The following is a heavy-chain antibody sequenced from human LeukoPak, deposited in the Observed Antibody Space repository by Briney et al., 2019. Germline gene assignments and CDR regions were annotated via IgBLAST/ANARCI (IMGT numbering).Heavy chain of an antibody. J-gene: IGHJ4*02. CDR2: ISGSGGST. V-gene: IGHV3-23*01. D-gene: IGHD3-22*01. CDR3: AKAGRGITMIVVVITGVFYFDY. Sequence: PGGSLRLSCAASGFTFSSYAMSWVRQAPGKGLEWVSAISGSGGSTYYADSVKGRSTISRDNSKNTLYLQMNSLRAEDTAVYYCAKAGRGITMIVVVITGVFYFDYWGQGTLVTVSS. CDR1: GFTFSSYA.